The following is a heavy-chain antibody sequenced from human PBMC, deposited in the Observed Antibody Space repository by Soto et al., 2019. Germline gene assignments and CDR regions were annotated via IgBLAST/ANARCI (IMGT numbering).Heavy chain of an antibody. CDR2: MKQDDSEK. D-gene: IGHD4-17*01. J-gene: IGHJ4*02. CDR1: GFTFSSPW. V-gene: IGHV3-7*01. Sequence: AGSLRLSCAASGFTFSSPWMSWVRQAPGKGLEWVANMKQDDSEKYYLESVKGRFTISRDNTKNSLDLQMNSLRVEDTAVYYCTRDDYYGGTSRDWGQGTLVTVSS. CDR3: TRDDYYGGTSRD.